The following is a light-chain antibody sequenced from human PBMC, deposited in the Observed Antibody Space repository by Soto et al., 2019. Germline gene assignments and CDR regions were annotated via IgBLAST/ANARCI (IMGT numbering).Light chain of an antibody. J-gene: IGKJ4*01. CDR3: HQRSNWPPFT. Sequence: EIVLTQSPATLSLSPGERGILSCRASQTIGYSLAWYQQKPGQNPRLLIYGASTRATGIPTRFSGSGSGTDFTLTISSLEPQDFAVYYCHQRSNWPPFTFGGGTKVEIK. CDR1: QTIGYS. CDR2: GAS. V-gene: IGKV3-11*01.